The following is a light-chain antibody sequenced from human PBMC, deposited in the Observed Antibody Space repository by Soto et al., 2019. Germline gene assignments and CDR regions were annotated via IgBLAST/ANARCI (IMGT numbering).Light chain of an antibody. Sequence: QSALTQPRSVSGSPGQSVTISCTGTNSDVGAYTFVSWYQQLPGKAPKLIISAVSYRPSGVPDRFSGSQSGNTASLTISGLQAEDEADYYCSLKTSSVTWVFGGGTKLTVL. CDR3: SLKTSSVTWV. J-gene: IGLJ3*02. CDR1: NSDVGAYTF. V-gene: IGLV2-11*01. CDR2: AVS.